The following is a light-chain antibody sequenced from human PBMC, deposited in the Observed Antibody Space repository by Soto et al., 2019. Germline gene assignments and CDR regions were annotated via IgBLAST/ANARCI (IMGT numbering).Light chain of an antibody. CDR1: SSDVGDYNY. J-gene: IGLJ1*01. CDR2: DVS. Sequence: QSALTQPASVSGSPGQSITISCTGTSSDVGDYNYVSWYQQHPGKAPKLMLYDVSNRPSGISNRFSGSKSGNTASLTISGLQAEDEDDYYCSSYTSSSTLFGTGTKLTVL. CDR3: SSYTSSSTL. V-gene: IGLV2-14*01.